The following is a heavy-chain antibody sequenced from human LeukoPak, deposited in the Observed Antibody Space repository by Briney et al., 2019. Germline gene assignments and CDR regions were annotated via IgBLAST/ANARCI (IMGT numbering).Heavy chain of an antibody. CDR3: ARGDYYDSSGYSPIPDY. D-gene: IGHD3-22*01. CDR2: ISAHNGNT. Sequence: ASVKVSCKASGYTFTSYGISWVRQAPGQGLEWMGWISAHNGNTNYAQKLQGRVTMTTDTSTSTAYMELRSLRSDDTAVYYCARGDYYDSSGYSPIPDYWGQGTLVTVSS. V-gene: IGHV1-18*01. J-gene: IGHJ4*02. CDR1: GYTFTSYG.